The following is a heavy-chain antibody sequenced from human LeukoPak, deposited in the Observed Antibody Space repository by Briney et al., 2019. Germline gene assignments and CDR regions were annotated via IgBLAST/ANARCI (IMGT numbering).Heavy chain of an antibody. CDR3: ATSRRAPALIRY. V-gene: IGHV1-46*01. Sequence: ASVKVSCKASGYTFTSYYMHWVRQAPGQGLEWMGIINPSGGSTSYAQKFQGRVTMTRDTSTSTVYMELSSLRSEDTAVYYCATSRRAPALIRYWGQGTLVTVSS. CDR2: INPSGGST. D-gene: IGHD2-8*01. J-gene: IGHJ4*02. CDR1: GYTFTSYY.